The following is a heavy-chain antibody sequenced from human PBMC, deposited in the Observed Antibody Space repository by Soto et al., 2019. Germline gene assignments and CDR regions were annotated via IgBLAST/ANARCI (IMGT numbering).Heavy chain of an antibody. Sequence: EVQLVESGGGLVQPGGSLRLSCAASGFTFSGYSMFWVRQAPGKGLEYVSAINTNGGNTFYAKSVKGRFTISRDNSKNTLYHKMGRWRAEHMDVYYCAKCRVEDSSGWGTYFDYWGQGTLVTGSS. CDR1: GFTFSGYS. CDR3: AKCRVEDSSGWGTYFDY. CDR2: INTNGGNT. V-gene: IGHV3-64*01. D-gene: IGHD6-19*01. J-gene: IGHJ4*02.